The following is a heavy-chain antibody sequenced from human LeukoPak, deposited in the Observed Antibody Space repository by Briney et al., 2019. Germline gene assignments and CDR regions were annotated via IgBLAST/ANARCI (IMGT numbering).Heavy chain of an antibody. V-gene: IGHV3-21*01. CDR2: ISSSSSNI. Sequence: PGGSLRLSCAASGFTFSSYSMNWVRQAPGKGLEWVSSISSSSSNIYYADSVKGRFTISRDNAKNSLDLQMNSLRAEDTAVYYCARDTLGEGEDANYAVYYFDYWGQGSVVTVSS. CDR3: ARDTLGEGEDANYAVYYFDY. CDR1: GFTFSSYS. D-gene: IGHD4/OR15-4a*01. J-gene: IGHJ4*02.